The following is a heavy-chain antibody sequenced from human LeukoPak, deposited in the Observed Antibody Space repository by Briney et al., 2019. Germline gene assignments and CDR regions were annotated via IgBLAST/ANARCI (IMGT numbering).Heavy chain of an antibody. CDR2: SFYSGGT. CDR1: GGSISNYY. D-gene: IGHD3-10*01. CDR3: ARDRAAVDSYYFDY. J-gene: IGHJ4*02. Sequence: SETLSLTCTVSGGSISNYYWTWIRQPPGKGLEWIGYSFYSGGTNYNPSLKSRVTISVDTSKNQFSLKLSSVTAADTAVYYCARDRAAVDSYYFDYWGRGTLVTVSS. V-gene: IGHV4-59*01.